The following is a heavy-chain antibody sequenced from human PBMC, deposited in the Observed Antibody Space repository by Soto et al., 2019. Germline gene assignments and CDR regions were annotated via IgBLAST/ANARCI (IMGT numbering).Heavy chain of an antibody. V-gene: IGHV1-18*01. CDR1: GYTFTSYG. Sequence: GASVKVSCKASGYTFTSYGISWVRQAPGQGLEWMGWISAYNGNTNYAQKLQGRVTMTTDTSTSTAYMELRSLRSDDTAVYYCARDYYFILTGPRNDAFEIWGQGTMVTVSS. CDR3: ARDYYFILTGPRNDAFEI. D-gene: IGHD3-9*01. J-gene: IGHJ3*02. CDR2: ISAYNGNT.